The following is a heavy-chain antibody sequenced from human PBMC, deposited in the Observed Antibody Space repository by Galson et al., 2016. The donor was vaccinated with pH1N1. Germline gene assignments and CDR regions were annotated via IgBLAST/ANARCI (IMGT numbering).Heavy chain of an antibody. D-gene: IGHD3-3*01. Sequence: LRLSCAASGFTVSSNYMSWVRQAPGKGLEWVSLIYGGGRTYYADSVKVRFTISRDNSKNTLYLQMNSLRVEDTAVYYCARVGDFWSYYYYNMDVWGQGTTVTVSS. CDR1: GFTVSSNY. J-gene: IGHJ6*02. V-gene: IGHV3-53*01. CDR2: IYGGGRT. CDR3: ARVGDFWSYYYYNMDV.